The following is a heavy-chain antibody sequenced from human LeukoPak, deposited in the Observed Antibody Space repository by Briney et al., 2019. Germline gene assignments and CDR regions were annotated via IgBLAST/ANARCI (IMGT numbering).Heavy chain of an antibody. V-gene: IGHV4-30-2*01. J-gene: IGHJ4*02. CDR1: GGSISSGGYS. Sequence: SQTLSLTCAVSGGSISSGGYSWSWIRQPPGKGLEWIGYIYRSGSTYYNPSLKSRVTISVDRSKNQFSLKLSSVTAADTAVYYCARSPRLRLGELSFDYWGQGTLVTVSS. CDR2: IYRSGST. CDR3: ARSPRLRLGELSFDY. D-gene: IGHD3-16*02.